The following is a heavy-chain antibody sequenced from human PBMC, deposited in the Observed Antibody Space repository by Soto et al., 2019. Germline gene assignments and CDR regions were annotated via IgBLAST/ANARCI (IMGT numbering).Heavy chain of an antibody. CDR1: GYSFTSYN. Sequence: QVQLEQSGTEVKEPGASVKVSCKASGYSFTSYNINWVRQTTGQGLEWMGWVNPSNGDSSLAQRFQVRVTMNSDTSITTAFVEVSSLAPEDAAIYFCARAPRPAAIAVLDHWGQGTLVSVSS. CDR2: VNPSNGDS. CDR3: ARAPRPAAIAVLDH. D-gene: IGHD2-2*01. V-gene: IGHV1-8*01. J-gene: IGHJ4*02.